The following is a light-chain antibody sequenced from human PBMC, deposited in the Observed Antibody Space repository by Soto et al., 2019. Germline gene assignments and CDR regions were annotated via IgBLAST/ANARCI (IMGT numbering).Light chain of an antibody. Sequence: QSALTQPASVSGSPGQSITISCTGTSSDVSTYNYVSWYQQHPGKAPKLMIYDVSNRPSGVSDRFSGSKSGNTASLTISGLQAEDEADYYCSSYISSSSSVVFGGGTKLTVL. J-gene: IGLJ2*01. CDR3: SSYISSSSSVV. CDR2: DVS. CDR1: SSDVSTYNY. V-gene: IGLV2-14*01.